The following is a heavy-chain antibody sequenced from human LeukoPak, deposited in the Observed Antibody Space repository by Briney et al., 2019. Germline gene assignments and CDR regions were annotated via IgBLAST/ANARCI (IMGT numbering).Heavy chain of an antibody. CDR3: ARVVLRYFDWHYQEGFDY. D-gene: IGHD3-9*01. CDR1: GYTFTSYA. J-gene: IGHJ4*02. Sequence: GASVKVSCKASGYTFTSYAMNWVRQAPGQGLEWMGWINTNTGNPTYAQGFTGRFVFSLDTSVSTAYLQISSLKAEDTAVYYCARVVLRYFDWHYQEGFDYWGQGTLVTVSS. CDR2: INTNTGNP. V-gene: IGHV7-4-1*02.